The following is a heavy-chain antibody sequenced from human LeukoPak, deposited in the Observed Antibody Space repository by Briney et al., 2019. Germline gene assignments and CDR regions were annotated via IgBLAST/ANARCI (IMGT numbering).Heavy chain of an antibody. D-gene: IGHD2-21*02. V-gene: IGHV1-2*02. Sequence: ASVKVSCKASGYTFTGYYMHWVRQAPGQGLEWMGWVNPNSGGTNYAQKFQGRVTMTRDRSLSTAYMELSRLQSDDTAEYYCAIGKIDGDDFDYWGQGTLVTVSS. CDR2: VNPNSGGT. CDR1: GYTFTGYY. CDR3: AIGKIDGDDFDY. J-gene: IGHJ4*02.